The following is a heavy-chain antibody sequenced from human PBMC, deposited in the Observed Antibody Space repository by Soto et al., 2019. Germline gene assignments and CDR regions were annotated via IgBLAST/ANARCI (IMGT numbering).Heavy chain of an antibody. CDR1: GFAFSTYA. CDR3: EKVSLGALTFTDYYYYGLDA. Sequence: GGSLRLSCAASGFAFSTYAMNWVRQSPGKGLEWVSAISGGGGSTYYADSVKGRVTISRDNSKNTLYLQMNRLRAEETAVYYCEKVSLGALTFTDYYYYGLDAWGQGSTVTVSS. V-gene: IGHV3-23*01. CDR2: ISGGGGST. D-gene: IGHD1-26*01. J-gene: IGHJ6*02.